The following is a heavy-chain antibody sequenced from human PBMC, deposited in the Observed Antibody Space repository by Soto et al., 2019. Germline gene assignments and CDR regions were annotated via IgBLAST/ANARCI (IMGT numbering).Heavy chain of an antibody. CDR3: ARDPRYSSYDFDY. Sequence: HPVGSLRFSCAASGFTFSSHAMHWVRQAPGKGLEWVAVIWNDGSKKYYADSVKGRFTVARDDSKNTLYLQMNSLRVEDTAVYYCARDPRYSSYDFDYWGQGTLVTVSS. D-gene: IGHD5-12*01. J-gene: IGHJ4*02. CDR2: IWNDGSKK. V-gene: IGHV3-33*01. CDR1: GFTFSSHA.